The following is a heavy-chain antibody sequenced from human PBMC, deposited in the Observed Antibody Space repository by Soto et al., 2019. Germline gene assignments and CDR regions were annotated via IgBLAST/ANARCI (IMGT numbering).Heavy chain of an antibody. V-gene: IGHV3-23*01. CDR1: GFTFSSYA. D-gene: IGHD2-15*01. Sequence: HPGGSLRLSFGASGFTFSSYAMSWVRQAPGKGLEWVSTFSGNGGSAYHADSVKGRFTISRDNSKNTLYLQMSRLRAEDTAVYYCAKDGCSGRSCYAAGRFQHWGQGTLVTVSS. J-gene: IGHJ1*01. CDR2: FSGNGGSA. CDR3: AKDGCSGRSCYAAGRFQH.